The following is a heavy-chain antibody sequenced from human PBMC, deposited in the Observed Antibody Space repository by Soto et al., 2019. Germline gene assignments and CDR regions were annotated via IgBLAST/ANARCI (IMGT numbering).Heavy chain of an antibody. CDR2: INSDGSST. J-gene: IGHJ4*02. V-gene: IGHV3-74*01. CDR3: ATSISVGGGG. Sequence: PGGSLRLSCAASGFTFSSYWLHWVRQAPGGGLVWVSRINSDGSSTRYADSVKGRFTISRDNAKNTLYLQMNNLRAEDTALYYCATSISVGGGGWGQGTLVTVSS. D-gene: IGHD3-16*01. CDR1: GFTFSSYW.